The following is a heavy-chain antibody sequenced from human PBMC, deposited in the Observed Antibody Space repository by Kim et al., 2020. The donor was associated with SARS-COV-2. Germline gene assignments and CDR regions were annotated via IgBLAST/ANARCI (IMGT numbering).Heavy chain of an antibody. CDR1: EFTLTFKNHA. D-gene: IGHD6-13*01. CDR2: ISGSGGTT. Sequence: GGSLRLSCAASEFTLTFKNHAMSWVRQAPGKGLEWISGISGSGGTTYYADSVKGRFTISRDNSKNMVFVQMNSLRVEDTGIYYCAKEGSAAGIFYRYGMDVWGQGTTVTVSS. CDR3: AKEGSAAGIFYRYGMDV. J-gene: IGHJ6*02. V-gene: IGHV3-23*01.